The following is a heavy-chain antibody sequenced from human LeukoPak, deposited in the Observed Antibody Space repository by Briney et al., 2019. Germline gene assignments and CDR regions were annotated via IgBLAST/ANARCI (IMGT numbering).Heavy chain of an antibody. CDR3: ASYYYDSSGYLY. Sequence: KASGNLSLTCAVSGGSISSSNWWSWVRQPPGKGLEWIGEIYHSGSTNYNPSLKSRVTISVDKSKNQFSLKLSSVTAADTAVYYCASYYYDSSGYLYWGQGTLVTVSS. J-gene: IGHJ4*02. D-gene: IGHD3-22*01. CDR1: GGSISSSNW. V-gene: IGHV4-4*02. CDR2: IYHSGST.